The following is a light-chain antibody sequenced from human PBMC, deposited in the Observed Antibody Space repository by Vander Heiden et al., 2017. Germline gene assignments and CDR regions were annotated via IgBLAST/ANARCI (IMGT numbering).Light chain of an antibody. J-gene: IGLJ1*01. CDR2: DNN. Sequence: QSVFTQPTPVSAAPGQKVTISCSGSSTNIENNYVCWYLQLPGTAHKLLIYDNNKRPSGMPDQFSASKYGTSTTLSITGLQTGDEADYYCVTWGTSLSALVFGPGTKVTVL. CDR3: VTWGTSLSALV. CDR1: STNIENNY. V-gene: IGLV1-51*01.